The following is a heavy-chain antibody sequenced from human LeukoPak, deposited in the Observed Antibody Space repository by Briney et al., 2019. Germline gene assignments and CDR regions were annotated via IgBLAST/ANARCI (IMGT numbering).Heavy chain of an antibody. CDR1: GGTFSSYA. D-gene: IGHD6-13*01. V-gene: IGHV1-69*05. J-gene: IGHJ4*02. Sequence: SMKVSCKASGGTFSSYAISWVRQAPGQGLEWMGGIIPIFGTANYAQKFQGRVTITTDESTSTAYMELSSLRSEDTAVYYCASQLRIAAAVDYWGQGTLVTVSS. CDR2: IIPIFGTA. CDR3: ASQLRIAAAVDY.